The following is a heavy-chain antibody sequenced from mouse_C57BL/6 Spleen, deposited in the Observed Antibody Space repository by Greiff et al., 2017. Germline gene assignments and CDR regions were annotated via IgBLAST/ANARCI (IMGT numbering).Heavy chain of an antibody. V-gene: IGHV1-64*01. CDR2: IHPNSGST. CDR3: AREGTTVVARYFDY. Sequence: QVQLKQPGAELVKPGASVKLSCKASGYTFTSYWMHWVKQRPGQGLEWIGMIHPNSGSTNYNEKFKSKATLTVDKSSSTAYMQLSSLTSEDSAVYYCAREGTTVVARYFDYWGQGTTLTVSS. CDR1: GYTFTSYW. D-gene: IGHD1-1*01. J-gene: IGHJ2*01.